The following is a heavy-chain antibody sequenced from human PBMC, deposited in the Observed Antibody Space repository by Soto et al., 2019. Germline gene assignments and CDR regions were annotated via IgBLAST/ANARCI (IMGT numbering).Heavy chain of an antibody. CDR2: IYHSGSA. CDR3: ARYNAASGTYYFDY. D-gene: IGHD6-13*01. CDR1: GGSVGGRFG. J-gene: IGHJ4*02. V-gene: IGHV4-4*02. Sequence: PSETLSLTCTVSGGSVGGRFGWSWVRQSPGKGLEWIGEIYHSGSANYNPSLKSRVTMSVDNSKNQFSLKLNSVTAADTAVYYCARYNAASGTYYFDYWGQGTLVTVSS.